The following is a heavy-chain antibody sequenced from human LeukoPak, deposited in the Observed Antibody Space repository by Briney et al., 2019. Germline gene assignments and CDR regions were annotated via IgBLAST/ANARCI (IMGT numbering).Heavy chain of an antibody. V-gene: IGHV5-51*01. CDR2: VYPGDSDT. D-gene: IGHD3-10*01. CDR3: AKHSSLSRFGYFDP. Sequence: GESLKISCKGSGYTFSNYWIGWVRQMLGKGLEWMGVVYPGDSDTRYSPSFQGQVTISVDKSINTAYLQWSSLKASDTAMYYCAKHSSLSRFGYFDPWGQGTLVTVSS. CDR1: GYTFSNYW. J-gene: IGHJ5*02.